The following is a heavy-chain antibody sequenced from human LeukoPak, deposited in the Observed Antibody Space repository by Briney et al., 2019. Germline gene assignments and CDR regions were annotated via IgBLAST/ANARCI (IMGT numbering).Heavy chain of an antibody. V-gene: IGHV3-15*01. J-gene: IGHJ4*02. CDR3: ATETSYGDNEDLPSYFDY. CDR1: GFTFNNAW. CDR2: LKTKIDGGTT. Sequence: PGGSLRLSCAASGFTFNNAWMSWVRQAPGKRLEWIARLKTKIDGGTTEYAAPVKGRFTISRDDSKKLLYLQMNSLKNEDTAVYYCATETSYGDNEDLPSYFDYWGQGTLVTVSS. D-gene: IGHD4-17*01.